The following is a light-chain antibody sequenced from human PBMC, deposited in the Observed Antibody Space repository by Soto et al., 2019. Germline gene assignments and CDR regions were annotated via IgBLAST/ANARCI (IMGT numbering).Light chain of an antibody. CDR1: QTISRF. CDR3: QQSYTQPLT. Sequence: DIQMTQSPSSLSASVGDRVTITCRASQTISRFLNWYQQKPGQAPKLLIYAATSLQSGVPSRFSGSGSGTDFTLTISSLQPEDFATYYCQQSYTQPLTFGPGTKVDIK. CDR2: AAT. V-gene: IGKV1-39*01. J-gene: IGKJ3*01.